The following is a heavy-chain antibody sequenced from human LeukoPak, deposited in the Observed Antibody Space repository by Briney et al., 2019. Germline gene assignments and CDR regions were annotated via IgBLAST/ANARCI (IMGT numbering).Heavy chain of an antibody. CDR1: GGTFSSYA. J-gene: IGHJ6*02. CDR2: IIPIFGTA. V-gene: IGHV1-69*13. Sequence: SVKVSCKASGGTFSSYAISWVRQAPGQGLEWKGGIIPIFGTANYAQKFQGRVTITADESTSTAYMELSSLRSEDTAVYYCARQTMIVVVTEYYYYGMDVWGQGTTVTVSS. D-gene: IGHD3-22*01. CDR3: ARQTMIVVVTEYYYYGMDV.